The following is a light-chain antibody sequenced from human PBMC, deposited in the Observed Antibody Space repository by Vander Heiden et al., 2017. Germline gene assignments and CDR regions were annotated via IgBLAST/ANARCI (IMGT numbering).Light chain of an antibody. J-gene: IGKJ4*01. Sequence: DIQMTQSPSSLSASVGDRVTITCRASQDINTFLNWYQQKPGKAPRLLIHVASSWQNGVPSRFSASGSGADFTLTISSLQPEDFATYFCQQSHTTPLTFGGGTKVEIE. CDR3: QQSHTTPLT. CDR1: QDINTF. V-gene: IGKV1-39*01. CDR2: VAS.